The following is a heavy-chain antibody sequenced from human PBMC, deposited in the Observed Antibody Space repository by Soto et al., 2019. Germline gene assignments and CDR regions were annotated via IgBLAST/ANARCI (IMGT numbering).Heavy chain of an antibody. CDR3: TTGGYIYGYVGFFDY. V-gene: IGHV3-15*01. D-gene: IGHD5-18*01. CDR1: GFTSSYAW. Sequence: EAQLVESGGRLAKPGESLRLSCAASGFTSSYAWMSWVRQAPGKGLEWVGTIKSEIDGGTTDYAAPVKGRISISTDDSKHMLYLHMNSLKTEDTAVYYCTTGGYIYGYVGFFDYWGQGSLVTVSS. J-gene: IGHJ4*02. CDR2: IKSEIDGGTT.